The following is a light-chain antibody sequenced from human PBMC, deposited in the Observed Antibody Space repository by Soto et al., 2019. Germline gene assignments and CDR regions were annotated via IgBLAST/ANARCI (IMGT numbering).Light chain of an antibody. CDR1: SSNIGAGYD. CDR3: QSYDSSLSGSDYV. J-gene: IGLJ1*01. V-gene: IGLV1-40*01. CDR2: GNS. Sequence: QSALTQPPSVSGAPGQRVTISCTGSSSNIGAGYDVHWYQQLPGTAPKLLIYGNSNRPSGVPDRFSGSKSDTSASLAITGLQAEDEADYYCQSYDSSLSGSDYVFGTGTKVTVL.